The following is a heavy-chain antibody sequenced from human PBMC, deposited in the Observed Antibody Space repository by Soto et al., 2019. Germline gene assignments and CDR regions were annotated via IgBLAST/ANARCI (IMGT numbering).Heavy chain of an antibody. J-gene: IGHJ6*02. CDR1: GFTFSSYA. V-gene: IGHV3-30-3*01. CDR2: ISYDGSNK. Sequence: QPGGSLRLSCAASGFTFSSYAMHWVRQAPGKGLEWVAVISYDGSNKYYADSVKGRFTISRDNSKNTLYLQMNSLRAEDTAVYYCARDHGYEYYYYGMDVWGQGTTVTVSS. D-gene: IGHD3-22*01. CDR3: ARDHGYEYYYYGMDV.